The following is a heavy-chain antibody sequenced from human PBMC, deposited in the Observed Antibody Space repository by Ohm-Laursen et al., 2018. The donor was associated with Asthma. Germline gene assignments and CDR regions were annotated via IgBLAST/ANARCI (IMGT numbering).Heavy chain of an antibody. CDR2: ITSDGSWT. V-gene: IGHV3-30-3*01. CDR3: ARGTGVTGRAHAFDI. CDR1: GFTFSNFA. D-gene: IGHD1-20*01. J-gene: IGHJ3*02. Sequence: SLRLSCTASGFTFSNFAMHWVRQAPGKGLEWVSIITSDGSWTSYADSVKGRFTISRDNAKNSLYLQMNSPRAEDTAVYYCARGTGVTGRAHAFDIWGQGTMVTVSS.